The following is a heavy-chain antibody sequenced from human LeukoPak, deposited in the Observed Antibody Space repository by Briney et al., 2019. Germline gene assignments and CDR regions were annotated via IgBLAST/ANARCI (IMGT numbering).Heavy chain of an antibody. CDR3: ASSNVVVPAAMDYYYMDV. J-gene: IGHJ6*03. Sequence: SETLSLTCTVSGGSISSSSYDWGWIRQPPGKGREGIGLIDFSGSTYYNPSIKSRVTISVDTSKNQFSLKLSSVTAADTAVYYCASSNVVVPAAMDYYYMDVWGKGTTVTVSS. D-gene: IGHD2-2*01. CDR1: GGSISSSSYD. V-gene: IGHV4-39*07. CDR2: IDFSGST.